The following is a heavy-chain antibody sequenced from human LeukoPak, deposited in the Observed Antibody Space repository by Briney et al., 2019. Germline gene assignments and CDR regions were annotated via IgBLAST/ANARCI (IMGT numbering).Heavy chain of an antibody. Sequence: SETLSLTCTVSGASIGNYYWSWLRQPAGKGLEWIGRTHTSGSANYNPSLKSRVTMSVDTSKNQFSLKLTSVTAADTAVYYCARGRWKTGMDSPYYFDFWGQGTLVTVSS. CDR3: ARGRWKTGMDSPYYFDF. D-gene: IGHD2-2*03. CDR1: GASIGNYY. J-gene: IGHJ4*02. CDR2: THTSGSA. V-gene: IGHV4-4*07.